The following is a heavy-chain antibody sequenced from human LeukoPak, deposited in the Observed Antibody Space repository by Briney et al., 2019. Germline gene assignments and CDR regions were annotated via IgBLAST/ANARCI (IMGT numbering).Heavy chain of an antibody. CDR1: GFTFSSYS. CDR3: ARDLLEWYFDY. D-gene: IGHD3-3*01. CDR2: IYSGGST. J-gene: IGHJ4*02. V-gene: IGHV3-66*01. Sequence: GGSLRLSCAASGFTFSSYSMNWVRQAPGKGLEWVSVIYSGGSTYYADSVKGRFTISRDNSKNTLYLQMNSLRAEDTAVYYCARDLLEWYFDYWGQGTLVTVSS.